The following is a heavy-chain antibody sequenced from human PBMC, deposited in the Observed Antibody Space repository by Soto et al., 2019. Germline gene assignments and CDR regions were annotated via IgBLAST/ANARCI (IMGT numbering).Heavy chain of an antibody. V-gene: IGHV3-7*05. J-gene: IGHJ4*02. Sequence: EAPLVESGGGLVQPGGSLRLSCAASGFIFNSYWMSWVRQAPGKGLEWVANMNQYGTEEYYVDSVKGRFTISRDNAKNSLYLQMNSLRAEDTAVYYCARDPNSGYNWGGDFWGQGTLVTVSS. CDR3: ARDPNSGYNWGGDF. CDR1: GFIFNSYW. CDR2: MNQYGTEE. D-gene: IGHD5-12*01.